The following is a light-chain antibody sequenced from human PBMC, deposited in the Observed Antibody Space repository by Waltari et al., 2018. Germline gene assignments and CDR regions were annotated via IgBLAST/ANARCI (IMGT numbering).Light chain of an antibody. Sequence: DIQMTQSPSSLSASVGDRVTITCQASQDISNYLKWYQQKPGTAPKLLIYDASNLDSGVPSRFSGSGSGTDFAVTISSLQPEDIATYYCQQYDNLPWTFGQGTKVEIK. CDR2: DAS. J-gene: IGKJ1*01. CDR1: QDISNY. CDR3: QQYDNLPWT. V-gene: IGKV1-33*01.